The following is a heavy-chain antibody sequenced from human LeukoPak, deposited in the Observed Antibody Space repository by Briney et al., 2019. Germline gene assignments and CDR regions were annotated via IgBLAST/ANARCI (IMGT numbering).Heavy chain of an antibody. CDR2: ISSSSSYI. Sequence: PGGSLRLSCAASGFTFSSYSMNWVRQAPGKGLEWVSSISSSSSYINYADSVKGRFTISRDNAKNSLYLQMNSLRAEDTALYYCAKEYGSGSYRHFDYWGQGTLVTVSS. D-gene: IGHD3-10*01. CDR3: AKEYGSGSYRHFDY. J-gene: IGHJ4*02. V-gene: IGHV3-21*04. CDR1: GFTFSSYS.